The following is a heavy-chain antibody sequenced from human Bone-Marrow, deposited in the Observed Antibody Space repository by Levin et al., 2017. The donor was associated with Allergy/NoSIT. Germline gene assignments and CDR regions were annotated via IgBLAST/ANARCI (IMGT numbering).Heavy chain of an antibody. D-gene: IGHD4-17*01. Sequence: HPGGSLRLSCAASRFTFSSFGIHWVRQAPGKGLEWVAVISYDGLYEYYADSVKGRFTISRDNSKNTLSLQMNSLRGDETAVYYCAKDFLAFADYDSSHHSYGMDVWGQGTTVTVSS. CDR1: RFTFSSFG. CDR2: ISYDGLYE. V-gene: IGHV3-30*18. J-gene: IGHJ6*02. CDR3: AKDFLAFADYDSSHHSYGMDV.